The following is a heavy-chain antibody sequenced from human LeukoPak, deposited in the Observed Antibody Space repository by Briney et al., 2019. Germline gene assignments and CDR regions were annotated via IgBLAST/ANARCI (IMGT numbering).Heavy chain of an antibody. Sequence: SVKVSCKASGGTFSSYAISWVRQAPAQGLECMGGIIPIFGTANYAQKFQGRVTITADESTSTAYMELSSLRSEDTAVYYCARVARAGDYYYYYMDVWGKGTTVTISS. J-gene: IGHJ6*03. CDR1: GGTFSSYA. CDR3: ARVARAGDYYYYYMDV. V-gene: IGHV1-69*13. D-gene: IGHD3-10*01. CDR2: IIPIFGTA.